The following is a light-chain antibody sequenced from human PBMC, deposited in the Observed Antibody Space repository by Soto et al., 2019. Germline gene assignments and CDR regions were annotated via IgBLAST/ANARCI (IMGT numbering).Light chain of an antibody. Sequence: QSALTQPASVSRSPGQSITVSCTGTSSDVGAYDYVSWYQQHPGKAPKFMIYEVTNRPSGVSHRFSGSKSGNTASLTISGLQAEDEADYYCTSFTASSTYVFGAGTKVTVL. CDR1: SSDVGAYDY. V-gene: IGLV2-14*01. J-gene: IGLJ1*01. CDR3: TSFTASSTYV. CDR2: EVT.